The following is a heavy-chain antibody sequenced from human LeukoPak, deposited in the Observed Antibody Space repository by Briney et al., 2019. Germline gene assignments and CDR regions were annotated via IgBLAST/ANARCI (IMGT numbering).Heavy chain of an antibody. CDR3: ARGGAARLHFQN. CDR1: GGSVSSGSYC. CDR2: ICYSGST. V-gene: IGHV4-61*03. Sequence: PSETLSLACTASGGSVSSGSYCWSWIRQPPGKRLEWIGYICYSGSTDHNPSLKSRVTISVDTSKNHFSLKLSSVTAADTAVYYCARGGAARLHFQNWGQGTLVTASS. D-gene: IGHD6-6*01. J-gene: IGHJ1*01.